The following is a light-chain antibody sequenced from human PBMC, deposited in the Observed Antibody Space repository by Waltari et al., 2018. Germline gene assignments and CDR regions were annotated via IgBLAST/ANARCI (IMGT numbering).Light chain of an antibody. Sequence: QSALTQPASVSGSPGQSITISCTGTSSDVGVYNYVSWYQQNPGKAPNLMISDVTKRPSGVSDRFSGSKSGNTASLTISGLQAEDEADYYCCSYTTSSAWVFGGGTKLTVL. J-gene: IGLJ3*02. CDR3: CSYTTSSAWV. CDR1: SSDVGVYNY. CDR2: DVT. V-gene: IGLV2-14*01.